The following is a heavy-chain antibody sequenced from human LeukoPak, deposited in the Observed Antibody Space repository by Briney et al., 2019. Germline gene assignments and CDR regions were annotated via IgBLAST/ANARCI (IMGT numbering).Heavy chain of an antibody. CDR1: GGTFSSYA. J-gene: IGHJ6*03. CDR3: ARSAEKCNNGVCFTDYYMDI. D-gene: IGHD2-8*01. CDR2: IIPIFGTA. Sequence: ASVKVSCKASGGTFSSYAISWVRQAPGQGLEWMGGIIPIFGTANYAQKFQGRVTITADESTSTAYMELSSLSSGDTAVYYCARSAEKCNNGVCFTDYYMDIWGKGTTVTVSS. V-gene: IGHV1-69*13.